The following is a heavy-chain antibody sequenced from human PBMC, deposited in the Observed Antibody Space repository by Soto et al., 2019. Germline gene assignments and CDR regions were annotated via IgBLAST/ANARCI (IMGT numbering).Heavy chain of an antibody. V-gene: IGHV4-39*01. CDR2: IHYSGDS. Sequence: QPQLQESGPGLARPSETLSLTCTVSGGSISSDCYYWAWIRQPPGKGLEWIGSIHYSGDSHYNSALKSRVTISVDMSKNQFSPKMSSVTAADTAVYYCARLMGFTVASYNRGFDLWGRGTLVTVSS. CDR1: GGSISSDCYY. J-gene: IGHJ2*01. CDR3: ARLMGFTVASYNRGFDL. D-gene: IGHD4-17*01.